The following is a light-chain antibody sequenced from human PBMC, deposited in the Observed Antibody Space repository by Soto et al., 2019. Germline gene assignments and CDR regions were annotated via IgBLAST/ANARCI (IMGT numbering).Light chain of an antibody. Sequence: DIQMTQSPPSLSASVGDRVTITCRASQSISAYLNWYQQKPGKAPKLLMHAASSLDRGVPSRFSGSGSGTEFTLTIGSLQPEDFATCFCQQYNTYSQTFGQGTKVDI. V-gene: IGKV1-5*01. CDR3: QQYNTYSQT. CDR1: QSISAY. J-gene: IGKJ1*01. CDR2: AAS.